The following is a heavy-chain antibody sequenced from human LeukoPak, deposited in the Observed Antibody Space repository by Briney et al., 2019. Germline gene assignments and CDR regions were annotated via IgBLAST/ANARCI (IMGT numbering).Heavy chain of an antibody. J-gene: IGHJ6*03. CDR3: ARGGGYAGSYYYYMDV. V-gene: IGHV3-7*04. D-gene: IGHD2-15*01. CDR2: IKQDGSEK. CDR1: GFTFSSYW. Sequence: SGGSLRLSCAASGFTFSSYWMSWVRQAPGKRLEWVANIKQDGSEKYYVDSVKGRFTISRDNAKNSLYLQMNSLRAEDTAVYYCARGGGYAGSYYYYMDVWGKGTTVTVSS.